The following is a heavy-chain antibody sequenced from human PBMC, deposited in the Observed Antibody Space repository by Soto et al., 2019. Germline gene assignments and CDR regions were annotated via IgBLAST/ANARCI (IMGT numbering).Heavy chain of an antibody. V-gene: IGHV4-4*02. CDR1: GFSVSSNDW. D-gene: IGHD3-10*02. CDR2: VFRSGET. J-gene: IGHJ5*01. Sequence: QVQLQESGPGLVKPSGTLSLICSVSGFSVSSNDWGTWVRQPPGKGLEWIGEVFRSGETNSNPSLKSRVTMSVDMSKNHFSLTLNSVTAADTGIYYCARSTMIGPARRLDSWGPGTLVTVSA. CDR3: ARSTMIGPARRLDS.